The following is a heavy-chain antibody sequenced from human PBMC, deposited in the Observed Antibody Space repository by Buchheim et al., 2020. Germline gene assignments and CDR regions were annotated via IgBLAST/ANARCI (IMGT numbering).Heavy chain of an antibody. J-gene: IGHJ4*02. D-gene: IGHD3-3*01. CDR2: IYYSGST. Sequence: QVQLQESGPGLVKPSQTLSLTCTVSGGSISSGGYYWSWIRQHPGKGLEWIGYIYYSGSTYYNPSLKSRVTIYVDTSKNQFSLKLSSVTAADTAVYYCARAKSYYYDFWSGYPLDFDYWGQGTL. CDR3: ARAKSYYYDFWSGYPLDFDY. V-gene: IGHV4-31*03. CDR1: GGSISSGGYY.